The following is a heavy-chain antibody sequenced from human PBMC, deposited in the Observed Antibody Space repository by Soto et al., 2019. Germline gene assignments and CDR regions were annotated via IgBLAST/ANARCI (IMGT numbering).Heavy chain of an antibody. CDR2: MSYDETKK. V-gene: IGHV3-30*18. Sequence: ESGGGVVQPGGSLRLSCATSGFSLSSYAMHWVRQAPGKGLEWVALMSYDETKKYYADSVKGRFTISRDTSKNTLFLQMNNLSVEDTAVYYCAKDRRDGDFMHILVVDFWGQGALVTVSS. CDR3: AKDRRDGDFMHILVVDF. CDR1: GFSLSSYA. J-gene: IGHJ4*02. D-gene: IGHD2-15*01.